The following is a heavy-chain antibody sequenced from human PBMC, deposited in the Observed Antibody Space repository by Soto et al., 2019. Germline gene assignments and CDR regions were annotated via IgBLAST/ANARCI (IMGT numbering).Heavy chain of an antibody. Sequence: PGGSLRLSCAVSGFSVSFVYMTWFRQAPGKGPEWVGRIKSKVHGAVTDYSTKVQGRFTISRDDSKNTLYLHMTSLKSEDTAVYFCSMGYYDTEGDWHGDDAFDIWGQGTPVTVSS. J-gene: IGHJ3*02. CDR1: GFSVSFVY. CDR3: SMGYYDTEGDWHGDDAFDI. CDR2: IKSKVHGAVT. V-gene: IGHV3-15*01. D-gene: IGHD3-22*01.